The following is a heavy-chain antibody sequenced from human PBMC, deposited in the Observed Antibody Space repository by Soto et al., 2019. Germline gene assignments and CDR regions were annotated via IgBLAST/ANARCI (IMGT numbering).Heavy chain of an antibody. V-gene: IGHV3-30-3*01. CDR2: ISYDGSNK. J-gene: IGHJ4*02. Sequence: GGSLRLSCAASGFTFSSYAMHWVRQAPGKGLEWVAVISYDGSNKYYADSVKGRFTISRDNSKNTLYLQMNSLRAEDTAVYYCARAAFHSPGGLFDDWGQGTLVTVSS. CDR3: ARAAFHSPGGLFDD. D-gene: IGHD1-26*01. CDR1: GFTFSSYA.